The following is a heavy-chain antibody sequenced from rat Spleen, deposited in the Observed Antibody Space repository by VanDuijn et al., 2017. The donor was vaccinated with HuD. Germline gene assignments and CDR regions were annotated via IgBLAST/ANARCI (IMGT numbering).Heavy chain of an antibody. CDR3: TGSNPNWFAY. CDR1: GFTFSSNW. Sequence: EVQLVESGGGLVQPGSPLKLSCAASGFTFSSNWLNWIRQAQGKGLEWVASLSPDGRNTYYPDKVKGRFVISKDNAKNTGYLQMTNLKSEDTAMYYCTGSNPNWFAYWGQGTLVTVSS. V-gene: IGHV5-35*01. J-gene: IGHJ3*01. D-gene: IGHD3-4*01. CDR2: LSPDGRNT.